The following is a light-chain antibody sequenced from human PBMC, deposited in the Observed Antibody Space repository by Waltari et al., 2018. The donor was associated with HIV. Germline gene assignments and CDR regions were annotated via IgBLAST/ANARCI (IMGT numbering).Light chain of an antibody. V-gene: IGLV1-51*01. CDR3: ATWDNNLYVGQV. CDR1: DSNLGNTF. J-gene: IGLJ3*02. Sequence: QSVLTQPPSLSAAPGQKVTISCSGSDSNLGNTFVSRYQQLPGAAPKLLIYDNDSRPSGISDRFSGSKSGTSATLGITGLQAGDEADYYCATWDNNLYVGQVFGGGTKLTVL. CDR2: DND.